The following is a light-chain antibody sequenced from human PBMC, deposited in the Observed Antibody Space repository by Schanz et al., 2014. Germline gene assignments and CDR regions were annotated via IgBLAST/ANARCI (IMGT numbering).Light chain of an antibody. CDR2: GAS. CDR3: QHRSNWPT. Sequence: ETVLTQSPGALSLSPGERATLSCRASQTVSSSYLAWYQQKPGQAPRLLIYGASSRATGIPDRFSGSGSVTDFTLTISTLEPEDFAVYYCQHRSNWPTFGGGTKVEIK. J-gene: IGKJ4*01. V-gene: IGKV3D-20*02. CDR1: QTVSSSY.